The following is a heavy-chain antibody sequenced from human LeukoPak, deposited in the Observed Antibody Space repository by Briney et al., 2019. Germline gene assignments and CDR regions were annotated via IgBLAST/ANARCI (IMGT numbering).Heavy chain of an antibody. D-gene: IGHD1-26*01. J-gene: IGHJ4*02. Sequence: TGGSLRLSCAASGFTFSNYAMNWVRQAPGKGLEWVSSISGGGSNTYYADSVKGRLTISRDNSKNTLYLQMNSLRAEDTAVYYCAKEMWEVMYYFDYWGQGTLVTVSS. CDR3: AKEMWEVMYYFDY. V-gene: IGHV3-23*01. CDR1: GFTFSNYA. CDR2: ISGGGSNT.